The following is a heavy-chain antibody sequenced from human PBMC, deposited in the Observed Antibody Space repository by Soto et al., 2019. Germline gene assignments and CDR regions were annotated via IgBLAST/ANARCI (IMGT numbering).Heavy chain of an antibody. D-gene: IGHD6-6*01. CDR1: GGTFSSYT. J-gene: IGHJ6*03. V-gene: IGHV1-69*02. Sequence: ASVKVSCKASGGTFSSYTISWVRQAPGQGLEWMGRIIPILGIANYAQKFQGRVTITADKSTSTAYMELSSLRSEDTAVYYCASTSYSSSGPYYYYYMDVWGKGTTVTVSS. CDR2: IIPILGIA. CDR3: ASTSYSSSGPYYYYYMDV.